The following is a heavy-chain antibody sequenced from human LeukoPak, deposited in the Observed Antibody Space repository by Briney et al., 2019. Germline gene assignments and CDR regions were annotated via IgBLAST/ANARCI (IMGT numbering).Heavy chain of an antibody. CDR1: GFTFSSNG. CDR2: IQYDGSKK. CDR3: AKDFRRGGPFDY. D-gene: IGHD3-16*01. V-gene: IGHV3-30*02. J-gene: IGHJ4*02. Sequence: PGGSLRLSCVASGFTFSSNGMHWVRQAPGKGLEWVTFIQYDGSKKYYADSVKGRFTISRDNSKNTLYLQMNSLRAEDTAVYYCAKDFRRGGPFDYWGQGTLVTVSS.